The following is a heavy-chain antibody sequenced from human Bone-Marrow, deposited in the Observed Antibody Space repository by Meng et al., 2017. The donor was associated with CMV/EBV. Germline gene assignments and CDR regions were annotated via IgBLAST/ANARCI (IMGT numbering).Heavy chain of an antibody. J-gene: IGHJ6*02. V-gene: IGHV3-7*01. CDR3: ARDQGEVVVVPAAHYYGMDV. Sequence: GESLKISCAASGFTFSSYWMSWVRQAPGKGLEWVANIKQDGSEKYYVDSVKGRFTISRDNAKNSLYLQMNSLRAEDTAVYYCARDQGEVVVVPAAHYYGMDVWGQGTTVTVSS. CDR1: GFTFSSYW. D-gene: IGHD2-2*01. CDR2: IKQDGSEK.